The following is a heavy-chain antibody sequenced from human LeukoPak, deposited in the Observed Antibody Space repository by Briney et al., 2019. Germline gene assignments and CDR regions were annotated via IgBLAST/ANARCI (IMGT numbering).Heavy chain of an antibody. D-gene: IGHD4-17*01. CDR1: GGTFSSYA. CDR2: VIPILGIA. CDR3: ATRTSDYGDYADDAFDI. J-gene: IGHJ3*02. V-gene: IGHV1-69*04. Sequence: SVKVSCKASGGTFSSYAISWVRQAPGQGLEWMGRVIPILGIANYAQKFQGRVTITADKSTSTAYMELSSLRSEDTAVYYCATRTSDYGDYADDAFDIWGQGTMVTVSS.